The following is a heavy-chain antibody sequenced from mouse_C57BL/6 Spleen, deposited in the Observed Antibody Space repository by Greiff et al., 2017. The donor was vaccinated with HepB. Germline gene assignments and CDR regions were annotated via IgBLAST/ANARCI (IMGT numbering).Heavy chain of an antibody. J-gene: IGHJ3*01. CDR1: GYAFSSSW. V-gene: IGHV1-82*01. CDR2: IYPGDGDT. D-gene: IGHD1-1*01. Sequence: QVQLQQSGPELVKPGASVKISCKASGYAFSSSWMNWVKQRPGKGLEWIGRIYPGDGDTNYNGKFKGKATLTADKSSSTAYMQLSSLTSDDSAVYFCARPITTVVASFAYWGQGTLVTVSA. CDR3: ARPITTVVASFAY.